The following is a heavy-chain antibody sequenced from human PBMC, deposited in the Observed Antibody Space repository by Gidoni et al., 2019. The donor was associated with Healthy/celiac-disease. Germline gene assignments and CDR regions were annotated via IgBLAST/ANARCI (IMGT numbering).Heavy chain of an antibody. Sequence: EVQLVESGGGLVKPGGSLRLSCAASGFTFSSYSMNWVRQAPGKGLEWVSSISSSSSYIYYADSVKGRFTISRDNAKNSLYLQMNSLRAEDTAVYYCARDQLSVGIAVAGRAFDIWGQGTMVTVSS. CDR3: ARDQLSVGIAVAGRAFDI. D-gene: IGHD6-19*01. CDR2: ISSSSSYI. CDR1: GFTFSSYS. J-gene: IGHJ3*02. V-gene: IGHV3-21*01.